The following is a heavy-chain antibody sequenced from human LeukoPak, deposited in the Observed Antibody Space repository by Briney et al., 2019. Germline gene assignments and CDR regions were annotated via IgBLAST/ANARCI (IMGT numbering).Heavy chain of an antibody. J-gene: IGHJ4*02. D-gene: IGHD5-12*01. CDR1: GYTFTSYY. Sequence: ASVKVSCKASGYTFTSYYMHWVRQAPGQGLEWMGIINPSGGSTSYAQKFQGRVTMTRDTSISTAYMELSRLRSDDTAVYYCARDVDIVATIIDYWGQGTLVTVSS. CDR3: ARDVDIVATIIDY. CDR2: INPSGGST. V-gene: IGHV1-46*01.